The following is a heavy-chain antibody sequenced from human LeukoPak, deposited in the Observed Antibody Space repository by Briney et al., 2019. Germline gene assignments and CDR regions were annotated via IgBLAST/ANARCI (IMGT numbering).Heavy chain of an antibody. D-gene: IGHD2-2*01. CDR3: GRGDCRSTSCPNYYGMDV. Sequence: SETLSLTCAVYGGSFSGYYWSWIRQPPGKGLEWIGEINHSGSTNYNPSLKSRVTISVDTSKNQFSLKLSSVTGAGMAVYYCGRGDCRSTSCPNYYGMDVWGKGTPVTVSS. CDR1: GGSFSGYY. CDR2: INHSGST. J-gene: IGHJ6*04. V-gene: IGHV4-34*01.